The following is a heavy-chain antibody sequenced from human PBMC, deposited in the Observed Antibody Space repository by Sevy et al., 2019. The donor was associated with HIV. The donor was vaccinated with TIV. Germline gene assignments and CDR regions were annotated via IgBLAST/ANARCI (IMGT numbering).Heavy chain of an antibody. CDR2: ININTGNP. J-gene: IGHJ4*02. V-gene: IGHV7-4-1*02. Sequence: ASVKVSCKASGYTFSSYAMNWVRQAPGQGLEWMGWININTGNPTYAQGFTGRFVFSLDTSVSRAYLQISSLKAEDTAVYYCARDLYYDSSAYSDYWGQGTLVTVSS. D-gene: IGHD3-22*01. CDR1: GYTFSSYA. CDR3: ARDLYYDSSAYSDY.